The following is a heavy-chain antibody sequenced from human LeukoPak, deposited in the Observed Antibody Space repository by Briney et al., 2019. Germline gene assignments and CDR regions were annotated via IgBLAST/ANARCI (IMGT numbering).Heavy chain of an antibody. J-gene: IGHJ4*02. CDR3: ASGTTDNDY. V-gene: IGHV3-21*01. Sequence: GGSLRLSCAASAFTFSSYSMNWVRQAPGKGLEWVSSISSSGSYIYYADSVKGRFTISRDNAKNSPYLQMNSLRAEDTAVYYCASGTTDNDYWGQGTLVTVSS. CDR1: AFTFSSYS. CDR2: ISSSGSYI. D-gene: IGHD4-17*01.